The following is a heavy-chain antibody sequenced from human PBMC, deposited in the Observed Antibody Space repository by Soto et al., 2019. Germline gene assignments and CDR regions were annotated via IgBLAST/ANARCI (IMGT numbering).Heavy chain of an antibody. Sequence: QVQLQESGPGLVKPSETLSLTCTVSGGSISSYYWSWIRQPPGKGLEWIGYIYYSGSTNYNPSLXRXVXIXXDTSKNQFSQKLSSVTAADTAVYYCARRWGYTFDYWGQGTLVTVSS. J-gene: IGHJ4*02. V-gene: IGHV4-59*08. D-gene: IGHD5-12*01. CDR3: ARRWGYTFDY. CDR2: IYYSGST. CDR1: GGSISSYY.